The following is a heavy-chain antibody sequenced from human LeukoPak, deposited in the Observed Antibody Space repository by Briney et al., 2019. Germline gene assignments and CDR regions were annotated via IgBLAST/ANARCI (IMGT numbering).Heavy chain of an antibody. CDR3: ARHTYGSGTYYNA. J-gene: IGHJ5*02. CDR2: ISFTGST. D-gene: IGHD3-10*01. Sequence: SETLSLTCTVSGDSINSNNYYWGWVRQPPGKGLEWIGSISFTGSTYYNLSLKSRGTLSVDTSKNHFSLKLSSVTAADTAVYYCARHTYGSGTYYNAWGQGTLVTVSS. V-gene: IGHV4-39*01. CDR1: GDSINSNNYY.